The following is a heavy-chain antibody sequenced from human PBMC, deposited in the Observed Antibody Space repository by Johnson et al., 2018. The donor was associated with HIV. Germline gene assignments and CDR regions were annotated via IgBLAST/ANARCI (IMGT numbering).Heavy chain of an antibody. D-gene: IGHD3-10*01. CDR2: IKSKTDGGTT. CDR1: GFTFRHFD. J-gene: IGHJ3*02. CDR3: TTDLIRRYYGSGLRDAFDI. Sequence: EVQLVESGGGVVQPGRSLRLSCGVSGFTFRHFDMTWVRQAPGKGLEWVGRIKSKTDGGTTDYAAPVKVRFTISTDDSKNTLYLQMNSLKTEDTAVYYCTTDLIRRYYGSGLRDAFDIWGQGTMVTVSS. V-gene: IGHV3-15*01.